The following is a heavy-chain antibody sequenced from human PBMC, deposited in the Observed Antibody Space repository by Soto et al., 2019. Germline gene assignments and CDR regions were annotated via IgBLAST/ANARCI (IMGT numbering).Heavy chain of an antibody. V-gene: IGHV3-66*04. Sequence: PGGSLRLSCAASGFTVSRHYMGWVRQAPGKGLEWVSVIESGGSTNHADSVKGRFTISRDNFKNTLYLQMNSRRAEDTAVYYCVRPDTVPTHAFDIWGQGTMVTVSS. CDR1: GFTVSRHY. CDR2: IESGGST. D-gene: IGHD5-18*01. CDR3: VRPDTVPTHAFDI. J-gene: IGHJ3*02.